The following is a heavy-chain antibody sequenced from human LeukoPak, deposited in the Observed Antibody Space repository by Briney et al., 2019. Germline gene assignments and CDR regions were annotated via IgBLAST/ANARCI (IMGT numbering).Heavy chain of an antibody. CDR3: SPRAQRGFDF. Sequence: SETLSLTCTVSGGSINNSRYYWGWIRQPPGKGLEWIGSIYHNGSTYYNPSLKTRVAISVDTSKNQLSMKVYSVTAADTAMYYCSPRAQRGFDFWGQGIQVTVSS. J-gene: IGHJ4*02. CDR1: GGSINNSRYY. CDR2: IYHNGST. V-gene: IGHV4-39*01.